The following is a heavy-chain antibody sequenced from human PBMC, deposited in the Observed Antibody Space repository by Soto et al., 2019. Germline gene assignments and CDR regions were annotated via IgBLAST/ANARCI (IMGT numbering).Heavy chain of an antibody. CDR1: GGSFTYT. D-gene: IGHD5-18*01. Sequence: SVKVSCKASGGSFTYTLSWVRQAPGQGLEWMGGIIPIFGTTNYAQKFQGRVTITADESTKTAYMELSTLRSEDTAVYYCARLHSHGTYGMDVWGQGTTATVSS. CDR2: IIPIFGTT. CDR3: ARLHSHGTYGMDV. V-gene: IGHV1-69*13. J-gene: IGHJ6*02.